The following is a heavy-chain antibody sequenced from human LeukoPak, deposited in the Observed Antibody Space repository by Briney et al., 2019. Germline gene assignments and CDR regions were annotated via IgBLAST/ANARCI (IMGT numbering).Heavy chain of an antibody. Sequence: ASVKDSRKDTGYTSTGHYMDSVRQAPGQGLEWMGWINPNSGGTNYAQKFQGRLTLTRDMSTTTDYLELSSLRSEDTAVYYCARDNSVRDEAWWYNPWGQGTLVTVSS. D-gene: IGHD5-24*01. CDR1: GYTSTGHY. J-gene: IGHJ5*02. CDR2: INPNSGGT. V-gene: IGHV1-2*02. CDR3: ARDNSVRDEAWWYNP.